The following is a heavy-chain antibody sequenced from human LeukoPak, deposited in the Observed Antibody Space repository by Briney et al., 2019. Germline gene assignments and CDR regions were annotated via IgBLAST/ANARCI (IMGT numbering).Heavy chain of an antibody. CDR1: GGSISSSTYY. V-gene: IGHV4-39*01. CDR3: ARLSSVDAFDI. J-gene: IGHJ3*02. D-gene: IGHD4-11*01. CDR2: IYYSGST. Sequence: PSETLSLTCTVSGGSISSSTYYWGWIRQTPGKGLEWIGSIYYSGSTYYNPSLKSRVTISVDTSKNQFSLKLSSVTAADTAVYYCARLSSVDAFDIWGQGTMVTVSS.